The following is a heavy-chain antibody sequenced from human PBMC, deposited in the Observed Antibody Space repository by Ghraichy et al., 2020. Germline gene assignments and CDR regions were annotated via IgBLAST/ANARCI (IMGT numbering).Heavy chain of an antibody. CDR3: AKDQGQWLPDYYYMDV. Sequence: GGSLRLSCAASGFTFSSYAMSWVRQAPGKGLEWVSAISGSGGSTYYADSVKGRFTISRDNSKNTLYLQMNSLRAEDTAVYYCAKDQGQWLPDYYYMDVWGKGTTVTVSS. CDR2: ISGSGGST. V-gene: IGHV3-23*01. D-gene: IGHD6-19*01. J-gene: IGHJ6*03. CDR1: GFTFSSYA.